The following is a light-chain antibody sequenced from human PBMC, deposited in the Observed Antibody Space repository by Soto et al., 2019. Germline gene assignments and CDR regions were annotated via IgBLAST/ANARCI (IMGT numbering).Light chain of an antibody. CDR2: DAS. Sequence: DIQMTQSPSTLSAYVGDRVTTTCRASQSISTWLPWYQQKPGKAPKLLIYDASSLESGVPSRFSGSGSGTEFTLTISSPQPDDFATYYCQQGWTFGQGTKVDI. CDR3: QQGWT. CDR1: QSISTW. V-gene: IGKV1-5*01. J-gene: IGKJ1*01.